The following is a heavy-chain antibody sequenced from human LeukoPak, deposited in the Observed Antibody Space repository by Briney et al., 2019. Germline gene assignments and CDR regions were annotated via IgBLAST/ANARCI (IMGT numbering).Heavy chain of an antibody. CDR3: ARAAPLAAYDY. Sequence: PGGSLGLSCAASGFTFDDYGMSWVRQAPGKGLEWVSGINWNGGSTGYADSVKGRFTISRDNAKNSLYLQMNSLRAEDTAVCYCARAAPLAAYDYWGQGTLVTVSS. D-gene: IGHD6-6*01. V-gene: IGHV3-20*04. CDR1: GFTFDDYG. J-gene: IGHJ4*02. CDR2: INWNGGST.